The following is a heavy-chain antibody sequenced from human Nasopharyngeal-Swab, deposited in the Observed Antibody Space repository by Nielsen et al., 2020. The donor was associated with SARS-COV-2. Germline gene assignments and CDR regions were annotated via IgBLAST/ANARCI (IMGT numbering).Heavy chain of an antibody. V-gene: IGHV4-34*01. CDR3: ARGYCSGGSCPYLDY. Sequence: SETLSLTCAVYGGSFSGYYWSWIRQPPGKGLEWIGEINHSGSTNYNLSLKSRVTISVDTSKNQFSLKLSSVTAADTAVYYCARGYCSGGSCPYLDYWGQGTLVTVSS. CDR2: INHSGST. CDR1: GGSFSGYY. D-gene: IGHD2-15*01. J-gene: IGHJ4*02.